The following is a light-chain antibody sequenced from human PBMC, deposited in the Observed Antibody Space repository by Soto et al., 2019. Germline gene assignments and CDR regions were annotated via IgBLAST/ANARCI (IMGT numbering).Light chain of an antibody. CDR3: QSYDSSLSMSV. J-gene: IGLJ2*01. CDR1: SSNIGAGYD. CDR2: GDI. V-gene: IGLV1-40*01. Sequence: QSVLTQPPSVSGAPGQRVSISCTGTSSNIGAGYDVHWYQHLPGTAPKLLIFGDINRPSGVPDRFSGSKSGTSASLAITGLQAEDEADYYCQSYDSSLSMSVFGGGTKVTVL.